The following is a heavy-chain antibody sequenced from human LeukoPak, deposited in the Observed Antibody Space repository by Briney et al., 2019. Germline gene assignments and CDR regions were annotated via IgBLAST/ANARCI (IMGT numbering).Heavy chain of an antibody. V-gene: IGHV5-51*01. D-gene: IGHD3-10*01. Sequence: GESLKISCKGSGYSFTNYWIGWVRQMPGKGLEWMGIIYPGDSDTRYSLSFQGQVTISADKSISTAYLQWSGLKASDTAIYYRARLLSSGPFNYWGQGTLVTVSS. CDR1: GYSFTNYW. CDR3: ARLLSSGPFNY. J-gene: IGHJ4*02. CDR2: IYPGDSDT.